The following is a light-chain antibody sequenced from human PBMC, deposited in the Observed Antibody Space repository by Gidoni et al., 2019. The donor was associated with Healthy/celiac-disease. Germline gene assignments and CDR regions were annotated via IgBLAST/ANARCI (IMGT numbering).Light chain of an antibody. J-gene: IGKJ4*01. Sequence: DIQLTQSPSFLSASGGDRVTITCRASQDIGSHIAWYQQKPGKAPKLLIYYAFILQSGVPSRFSGSGSGTEFSLTISSLQPGDFATYYCQQANSHLALTFGGGTKVDI. CDR1: QDIGSH. V-gene: IGKV1-9*01. CDR3: QQANSHLALT. CDR2: YAF.